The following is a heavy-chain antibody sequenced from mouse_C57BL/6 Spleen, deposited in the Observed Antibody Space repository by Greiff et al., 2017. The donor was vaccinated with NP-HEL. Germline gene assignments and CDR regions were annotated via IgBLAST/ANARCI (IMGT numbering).Heavy chain of an antibody. Sequence: VKLMESGPELVKPGASVKISCKASGYAFSSSWMNWVKRRPGKGLEWIGRIYPGDGDTNYNGKFKGKATLTADKSSSTAYMQLSSLTSEDSAVYFCARSNWSSFDYWGQGTTLTVSS. J-gene: IGHJ2*01. CDR2: IYPGDGDT. D-gene: IGHD4-1*01. CDR1: GYAFSSSW. CDR3: ARSNWSSFDY. V-gene: IGHV1-82*01.